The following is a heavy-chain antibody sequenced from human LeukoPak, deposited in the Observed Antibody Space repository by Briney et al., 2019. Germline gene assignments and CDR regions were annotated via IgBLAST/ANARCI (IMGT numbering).Heavy chain of an antibody. Sequence: GGSLRLSCAASGFTVSSNYMSWVRQAPGKGLEWVSVIYSGGNTYYAGSVKGRFTISRDNSKNTVYLQMNSLRAEDTAMYYCARALPFDCWGQGTLVTVSS. CDR3: ARALPFDC. J-gene: IGHJ4*02. CDR1: GFTVSSNY. CDR2: IYSGGNT. V-gene: IGHV3-66*01.